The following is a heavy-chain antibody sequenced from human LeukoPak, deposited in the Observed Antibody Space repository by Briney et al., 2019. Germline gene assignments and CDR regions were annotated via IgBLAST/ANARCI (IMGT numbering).Heavy chain of an antibody. Sequence: GGSLSLSRAASGFTFGSYSMHWVRQAPGRGLEWVSYISSRSSTIFYADSVEGRFTISRDNAKNSLYLQMNSLRDEDTAVYYCARGEDPGARGTLATVSS. CDR1: GFTFGSYS. J-gene: IGHJ5*02. CDR2: ISSRSSTI. V-gene: IGHV3-48*02. CDR3: ARGEDP.